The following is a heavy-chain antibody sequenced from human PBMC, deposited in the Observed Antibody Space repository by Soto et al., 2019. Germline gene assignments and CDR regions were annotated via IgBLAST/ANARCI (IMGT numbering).Heavy chain of an antibody. J-gene: IGHJ4*02. D-gene: IGHD1-20*01. CDR2: VYYSGRS. Sequence: HLQLQESGPGLVEPSETLSLTCIVSGGSISSSYYYWGWIRQPPGKGLEWIGSVYYSGRSYSNPTLKSRVTISADTSNNQFSLNLSSVTAADTAVYYFAKHIRGSPINLDYWGQGTLVTVSS. CDR1: GGSISSSYYY. CDR3: AKHIRGSPINLDY. V-gene: IGHV4-39*01.